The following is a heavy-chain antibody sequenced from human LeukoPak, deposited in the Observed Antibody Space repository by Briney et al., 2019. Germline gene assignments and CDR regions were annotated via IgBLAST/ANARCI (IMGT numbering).Heavy chain of an antibody. J-gene: IGHJ4*02. CDR2: ISYDGSNK. CDR3: ARAFYSSSWDPPFVFDC. Sequence: PGGSLRLSCAASGFTFSSYAMHWVRQAPGKGLEWVAVISYDGSNKYYADSVKGRFTISRDNSKNTLYLQMNSLRAEDTAVYYCARAFYSSSWDPPFVFDCWGQGTLVTVSS. V-gene: IGHV3-30*04. CDR1: GFTFSSYA. D-gene: IGHD6-13*01.